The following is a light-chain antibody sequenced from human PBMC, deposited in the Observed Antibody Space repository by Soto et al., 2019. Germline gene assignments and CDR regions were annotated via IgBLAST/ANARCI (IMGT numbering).Light chain of an antibody. CDR1: QGIRNL. V-gene: IGKV1D-16*01. Sequence: DIQMTQSPSSLSASVGDRVTITCRASQGIRNLLVWYQQKPEKAPKSLIYGTSNLESGVPSRFSGSGSGTGFTFTISSLQPEDFATYYCQQYESLPLTFGQGTRLEIK. CDR3: QQYESLPLT. J-gene: IGKJ5*01. CDR2: GTS.